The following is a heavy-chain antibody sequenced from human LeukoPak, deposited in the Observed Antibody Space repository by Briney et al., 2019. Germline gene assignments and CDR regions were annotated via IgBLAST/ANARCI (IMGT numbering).Heavy chain of an antibody. J-gene: IGHJ4*02. CDR2: INHSGST. CDR3: ARGFNY. Sequence: SQTLSLTCAVSGGSISSGGYSWSWIRQSPGKGLEWIGEINHSGSTNYNPSLKSRVTISVDTSKNQFSLKLNSVTAADTAVYYCARGFNYWGQGTLVTVSS. CDR1: GGSISSGGYS. V-gene: IGHV4-30-2*06.